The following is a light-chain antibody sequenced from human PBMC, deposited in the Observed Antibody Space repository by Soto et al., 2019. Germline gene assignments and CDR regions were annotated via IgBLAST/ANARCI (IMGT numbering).Light chain of an antibody. V-gene: IGLV1-47*01. Sequence: QSVLTQPPSASGTPGQRVTISCSGSSSNIESNHVYWYQQLPGTAPKLLIYRNNQRPSGVPDRFSASKSGTSASLAISGLRSEDEADYYCAAWDGNLSGWVFGGGTQLTVL. CDR3: AAWDGNLSGWV. J-gene: IGLJ3*02. CDR1: SSNIESNH. CDR2: RNN.